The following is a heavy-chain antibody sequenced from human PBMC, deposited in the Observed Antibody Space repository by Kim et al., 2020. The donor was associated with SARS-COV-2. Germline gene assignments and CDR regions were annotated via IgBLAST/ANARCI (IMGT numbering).Heavy chain of an antibody. J-gene: IGHJ6*02. V-gene: IGHV3-30*01. CDR3: ARARGGGYYYGMDV. Sequence: ADSVKGRFTISRDNSKNTLYLQMNSLRAGDTAVYYCARARGGGYYYGMDVWGQGTTVTVSS. D-gene: IGHD3-10*01.